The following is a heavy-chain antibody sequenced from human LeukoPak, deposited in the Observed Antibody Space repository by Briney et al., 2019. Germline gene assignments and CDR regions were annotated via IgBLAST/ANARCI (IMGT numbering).Heavy chain of an antibody. Sequence: ETLSLTCTVSGGSISSSSYYWGWIRQPPGKGLEWVSYISSSSTIYYADSVKGRFTISRDNAKNSLYLQMNSLRAEDTAVYYCARLQSFYGDPAEDWGQGTLVTVSS. CDR3: ARLQSFYGDPAED. CDR1: GGSISSSSYY. J-gene: IGHJ4*02. D-gene: IGHD4-17*01. V-gene: IGHV3-69-1*01. CDR2: ISSSSTI.